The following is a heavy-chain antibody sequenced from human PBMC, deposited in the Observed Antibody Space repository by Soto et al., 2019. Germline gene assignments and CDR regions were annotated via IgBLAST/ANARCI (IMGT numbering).Heavy chain of an antibody. CDR3: ARETGGNFDY. V-gene: IGHV4-4*02. Sequence: PSETLSLTCAVSGGSVSSNNWWTWVRQPPGKRLEWIGEIQRGGGTNYNPSLKSRVTMSLDRSKNQFSLRLTSVTAADTAVYYCARETGGNFDYWGQGTLVTVSS. J-gene: IGHJ4*02. CDR1: GGSVSSNNW. CDR2: IQRGGGT. D-gene: IGHD2-15*01.